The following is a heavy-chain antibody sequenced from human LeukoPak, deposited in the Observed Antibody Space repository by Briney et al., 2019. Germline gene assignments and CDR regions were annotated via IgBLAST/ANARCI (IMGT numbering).Heavy chain of an antibody. CDR2: SSSSSSYI. CDR3: ARVPHAVFGEFLDY. CDR1: GFTFSSYS. Sequence: GGSLRLSCAASGFTFSSYSMNWVRQAPGKGLEWVSSSSSSSSYIYYADSVKGRFTISRDNAKNSLYLQMNSLRAEDTAVYYCARVPHAVFGEFLDYWGQGTLVTVSS. D-gene: IGHD3-3*01. J-gene: IGHJ4*02. V-gene: IGHV3-21*01.